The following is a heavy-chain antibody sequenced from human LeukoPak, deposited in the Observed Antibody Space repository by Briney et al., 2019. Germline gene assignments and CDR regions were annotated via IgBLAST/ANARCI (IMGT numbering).Heavy chain of an antibody. Sequence: PGGSLRLSCAASGFTFSSYGMHWVRQAPGKGLVWVSRMNSDGSSRIYADSVKGRFTISRDNSKNTLSLQMNSLRAKDTAVYYCAKAVGTGTTPTDYWGQGTLVTVSS. CDR2: MNSDGSSR. CDR1: GFTFSSYG. CDR3: AKAVGTGTTPTDY. J-gene: IGHJ4*02. V-gene: IGHV3-74*01. D-gene: IGHD1-1*01.